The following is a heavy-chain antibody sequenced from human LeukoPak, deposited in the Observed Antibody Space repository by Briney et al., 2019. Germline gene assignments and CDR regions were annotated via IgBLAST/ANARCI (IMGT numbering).Heavy chain of an antibody. CDR2: IYYSGST. Sequence: SETLSLTCTVSGGSISSYYWSRIRQPPGKGLEWIGYIYYSGSTNYNPSLKSRVTISVDTSKNQFSLKLSSVAAADTAVYYCARHSMSAGSDWFDPWGQGTLVTVSS. CDR1: GGSISSYY. J-gene: IGHJ5*02. D-gene: IGHD6-25*01. CDR3: ARHSMSAGSDWFDP. V-gene: IGHV4-59*08.